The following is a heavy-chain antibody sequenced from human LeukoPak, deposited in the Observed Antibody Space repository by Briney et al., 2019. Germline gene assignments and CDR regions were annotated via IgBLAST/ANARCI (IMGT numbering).Heavy chain of an antibody. CDR1: GLTFSNYW. D-gene: IGHD3-22*01. V-gene: IGHV3-74*01. CDR3: AKGRHYYDSSGYYDLDAFDI. Sequence: GGSLRLSCAASGLTFSNYWMHWVRQSPGKGVVWVSRIKRDWSITIYADSVKGRFTICRYNAKNTLYLQMNSLRAEDTAVYYCAKGRHYYDSSGYYDLDAFDIWGEGTLVTVSS. J-gene: IGHJ3*02. CDR2: IKRDWSIT.